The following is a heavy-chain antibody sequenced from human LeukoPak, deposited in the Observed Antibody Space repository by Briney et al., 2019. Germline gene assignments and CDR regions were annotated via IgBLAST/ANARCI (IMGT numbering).Heavy chain of an antibody. V-gene: IGHV3-30*03. CDR2: VAYDGSIA. CDR1: GFTFSNYA. D-gene: IGHD3-10*01. Sequence: PGRSLRLSCAASGFTFSNYAMHWVRQAPGKGLDWVAVVAYDGSIAYYADSVRGRFTISRDDSKNTLYLQMNSLRTEDTAVYYCARDRIRGAPDYFDCWGQRTLVTASS. CDR3: ARDRIRGAPDYFDC. J-gene: IGHJ4*02.